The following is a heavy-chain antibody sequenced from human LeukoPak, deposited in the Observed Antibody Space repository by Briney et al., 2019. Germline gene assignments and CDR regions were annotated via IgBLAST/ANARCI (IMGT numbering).Heavy chain of an antibody. Sequence: SETLSLTCTVSGGSISPYYWSWIRQPAGKGLEWIGRIYASGGTNYNPSLKSGVTMSVDRSKNQFSLKLSSVTAADTAVYYCARGGITIFGVVKSVDYWGQGTLVTVSS. CDR2: IYASGGT. CDR3: ARGGITIFGVVKSVDY. CDR1: GGSISPYY. J-gene: IGHJ4*02. D-gene: IGHD3-3*01. V-gene: IGHV4-4*07.